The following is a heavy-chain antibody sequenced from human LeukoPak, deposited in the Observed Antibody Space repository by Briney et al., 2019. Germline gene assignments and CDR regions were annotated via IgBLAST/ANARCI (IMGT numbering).Heavy chain of an antibody. CDR3: ARTRRYYYYYGMDV. Sequence: QPGGSLRLSCAASGFTFSIYWMHWVRQAPGKGLEWVAVISYDGSNKYYADSVKGRFTISRDNSKNTLYLQMNSLGAEDTAVYYCARTRRYYYYYGMDVWGQGTTVTVSS. CDR2: ISYDGSNK. J-gene: IGHJ6*02. V-gene: IGHV3-30-3*01. CDR1: GFTFSIYW.